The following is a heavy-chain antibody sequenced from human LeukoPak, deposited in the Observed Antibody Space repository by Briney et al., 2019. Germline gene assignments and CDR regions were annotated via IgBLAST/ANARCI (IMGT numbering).Heavy chain of an antibody. J-gene: IGHJ3*02. CDR1: GGSISSYY. V-gene: IGHV4-4*08. D-gene: IGHD2-15*01. Sequence: SETLSLTCTVSGGSISSYYWSWIRQPPGKGLEWIGRIYTSGSTNYNPSLKSRVTISVDTSKNQFSLKLSSVTAADTAVYYCAREQGYLGAFDIWGQGTMVTVSS. CDR3: AREQGYLGAFDI. CDR2: IYTSGST.